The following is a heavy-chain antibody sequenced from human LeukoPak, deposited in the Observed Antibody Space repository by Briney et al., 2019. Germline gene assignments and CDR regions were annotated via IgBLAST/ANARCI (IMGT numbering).Heavy chain of an antibody. CDR3: ARDGSSGSYYDPDY. CDR2: IYYSGST. V-gene: IGHV4-59*01. Sequence: SETLSLTCTVSGGSISSYYWSWIRQPPGKGLEWIGYIYYSGSTNYNPSPKSRVTISVDTSKNQFSLKLSSVTAADTAVYYCARDGSSGSYYDPDYWGQGTLVTVSS. D-gene: IGHD1-26*01. J-gene: IGHJ4*02. CDR1: GGSISSYY.